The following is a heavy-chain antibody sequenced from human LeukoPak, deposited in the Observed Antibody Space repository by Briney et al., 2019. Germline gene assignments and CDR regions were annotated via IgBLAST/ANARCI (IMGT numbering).Heavy chain of an antibody. CDR1: GLTFSSYS. V-gene: IGHV3-49*04. CDR2: IRSKAYGGTT. J-gene: IGHJ4*02. CDR3: GLNYYDSLGFDN. Sequence: PGGSLRLSCAASGLTFSSYSMNWVRQAPGKGLEWVSFIRSKAYGGTTEYAASVKGRFSISRDDSKSIAYLQMNSLKTEDTADYYCGLNYYDSLGFDNWGQGTLVTVSS. D-gene: IGHD3-22*01.